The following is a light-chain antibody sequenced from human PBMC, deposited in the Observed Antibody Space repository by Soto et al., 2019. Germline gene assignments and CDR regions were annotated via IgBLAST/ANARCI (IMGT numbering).Light chain of an antibody. V-gene: IGKV1-27*01. Sequence: DIPMTQSRSSLSASVGDRVTSACRASLDIITYLAWYQQKPGKAPKLLIYATSILHSGVPSRISGSGSATDFTLTISGLQPEDVATYYCQRYKSAPFTFGPGTKVDI. J-gene: IGKJ3*01. CDR3: QRYKSAPFT. CDR2: ATS. CDR1: LDIITY.